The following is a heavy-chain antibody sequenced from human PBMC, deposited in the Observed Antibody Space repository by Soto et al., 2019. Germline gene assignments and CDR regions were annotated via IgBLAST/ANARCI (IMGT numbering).Heavy chain of an antibody. Sequence: MQLVQSGPDVKNPGSSVRVSCKASGFTFTNSAVQWVRQARGQRLEWIGWIVVGSGDTNYAQKFQERVTITRDMSTSTAYMEMRSVRSEDTAVYFCAFPGYRCSIAYDIWGQGTLVTVSS. V-gene: IGHV1-58*01. CDR3: AFPGYRCSIAYDI. CDR2: IVVGSGDT. J-gene: IGHJ3*02. D-gene: IGHD4-4*01. CDR1: GFTFTNSA.